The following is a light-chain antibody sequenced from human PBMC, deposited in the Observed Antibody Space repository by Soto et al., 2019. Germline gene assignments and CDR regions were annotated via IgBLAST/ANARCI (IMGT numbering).Light chain of an antibody. V-gene: IGKV3-20*01. J-gene: IGKJ1*01. CDR2: GAS. CDR3: QQYGGLPRT. Sequence: EIVFTQAPATLSLSSGERATLSCSASQSVTSNYLAWFQQKPGQAPRLLIYGASNRATGIPDRFSGSGSGTDFTLTISRLEPEDFAVYYCQQYGGLPRTFGQGTKVDIK. CDR1: QSVTSNY.